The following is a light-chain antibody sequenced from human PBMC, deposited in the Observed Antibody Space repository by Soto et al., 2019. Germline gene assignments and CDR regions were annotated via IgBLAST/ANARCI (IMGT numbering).Light chain of an antibody. CDR1: QSIDNNY. Sequence: EIVLTQSPGTLSLSPGERATLSCRATQSIDNNYLAWFQQKPGQAPRLLIHGASTRATGGIPDRFSGSGSVTDFTLTISRLEPDDFAVYYCLQYGRAPRTFGQGTKVEIK. CDR3: LQYGRAPRT. J-gene: IGKJ1*01. V-gene: IGKV3-20*01. CDR2: GAS.